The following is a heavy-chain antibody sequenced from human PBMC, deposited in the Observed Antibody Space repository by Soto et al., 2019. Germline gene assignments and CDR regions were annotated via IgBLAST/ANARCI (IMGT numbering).Heavy chain of an antibody. J-gene: IGHJ5*02. CDR2: IWYDGSNK. Sequence: GGPLRLPCAASGFTFSSYGIHRVLQAPGKGLEWVAVIWYDGSNKYYADSVKGRFTVSRDNSKNTLYLQMNSLRAEDTAVYYCARDGYSSVWSLYNWFDPWGQGTLVTVSS. CDR3: ARDGYSSVWSLYNWFDP. D-gene: IGHD6-19*01. V-gene: IGHV3-33*08. CDR1: GFTFSSYG.